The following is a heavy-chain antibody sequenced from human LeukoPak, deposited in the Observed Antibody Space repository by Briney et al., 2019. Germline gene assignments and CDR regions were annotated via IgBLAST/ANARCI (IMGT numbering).Heavy chain of an antibody. V-gene: IGHV1-69*13. J-gene: IGHJ4*02. Sequence: ASVKVSCKASGGTFSSYAISWVRQAPGQGLEWMGGIIPIFGTANYAQKFQGRVTITADESTSTAYMELSSLRSEDTAVYYCARIPGEDYDSSGLDYWGQGTPVTVSS. CDR1: GGTFSSYA. CDR3: ARIPGEDYDSSGLDY. CDR2: IIPIFGTA. D-gene: IGHD3-22*01.